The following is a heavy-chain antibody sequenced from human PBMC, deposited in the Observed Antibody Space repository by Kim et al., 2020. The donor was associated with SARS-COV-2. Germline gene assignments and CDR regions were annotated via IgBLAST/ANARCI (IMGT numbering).Heavy chain of an antibody. Sequence: DAVKGLFTTSRDNAKNSLYLQMNSLRAEDTAVYYCARVSYGSGSYRWFDPWGQGTLVTVSS. V-gene: IGHV3-11*01. CDR3: ARVSYGSGSYRWFDP. D-gene: IGHD3-10*01. J-gene: IGHJ5*02.